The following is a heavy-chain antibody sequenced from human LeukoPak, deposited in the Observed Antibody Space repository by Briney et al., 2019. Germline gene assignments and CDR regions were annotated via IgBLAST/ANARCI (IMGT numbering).Heavy chain of an antibody. CDR2: FHYGGST. CDR1: GGSISSSGGFY. Sequence: SQTLSLTCTVSGGSISSSGGFYWSWIRQHPGKGLEWIGYFHYGGSTYYNPSLKSRVTISADTAKNQFSLKLSSVTAADTAVYYCARGNTPFDYWGQGTLVTVSS. CDR3: ARGNTPFDY. D-gene: IGHD2/OR15-2a*01. J-gene: IGHJ4*02. V-gene: IGHV4-31*03.